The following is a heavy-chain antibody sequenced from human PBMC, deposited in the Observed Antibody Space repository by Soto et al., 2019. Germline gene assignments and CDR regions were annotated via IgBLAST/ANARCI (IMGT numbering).Heavy chain of an antibody. CDR1: GFTFSSYS. D-gene: IGHD6-19*01. V-gene: IGHV3-21*01. CDR3: ARYVVAVAGTTWFDP. CDR2: ISSSSSYI. J-gene: IGHJ5*02. Sequence: PGGSLRLSCAASGFTFSSYSMNWVRQAPGKGLEWVSSISSSSSYIYYADSVKGRFTISRDNAKNSLYLQMNSLRAEDTAVYYCARYVVAVAGTTWFDPWGQGTLVTVSS.